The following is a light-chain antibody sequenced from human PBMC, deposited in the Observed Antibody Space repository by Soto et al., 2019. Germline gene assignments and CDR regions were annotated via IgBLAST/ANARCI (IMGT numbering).Light chain of an antibody. J-gene: IGKJ2*01. Sequence: DIVLTQSPATLSLSPGERATLSCRASQGINYFLGWYQHKPGQAPRLLIYDASNRATGTPARFRGSGSGTDFTLTISTLEPEDFESVYYCQHRANLPYTFGQGTRLDIK. CDR3: QHRANLPYT. V-gene: IGKV3-11*01. CDR2: DAS. CDR1: QGINYF.